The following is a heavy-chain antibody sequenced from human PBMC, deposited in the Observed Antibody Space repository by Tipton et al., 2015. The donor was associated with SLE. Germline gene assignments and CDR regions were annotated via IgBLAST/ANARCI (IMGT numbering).Heavy chain of an antibody. CDR2: IYYSGST. D-gene: IGHD3-3*01. Sequence: TLSLTCTVSGGSISSHYWSWIRQPPGKGLEWIGYIYYSGSTNYNPSLKSRATISVDTSKNQFSLKLSSVTAADTAVYYCARDEWYGSYYYGMDVWGQGTTVTVSS. CDR3: ARDEWYGSYYYGMDV. CDR1: GGSISSHY. J-gene: IGHJ6*02. V-gene: IGHV4-59*11.